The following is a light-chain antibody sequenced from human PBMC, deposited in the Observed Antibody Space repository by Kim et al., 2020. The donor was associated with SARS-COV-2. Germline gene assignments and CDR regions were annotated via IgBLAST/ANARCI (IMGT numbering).Light chain of an antibody. Sequence: ASVGDRVIIPGQASQDINNYLNWYQQKPGHAPKLLIHDSSNLEAGVPSRFSGSGSGTHFTFTIRGLQPEDLASYYCQQFDDLPGTFGGGTKVDIK. CDR1: QDINNY. J-gene: IGKJ4*01. CDR2: DSS. V-gene: IGKV1-33*01. CDR3: QQFDDLPGT.